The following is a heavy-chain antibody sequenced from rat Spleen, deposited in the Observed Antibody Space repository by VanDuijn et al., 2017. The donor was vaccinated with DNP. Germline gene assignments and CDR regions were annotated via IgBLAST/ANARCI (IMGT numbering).Heavy chain of an antibody. V-gene: IGHV5-31*01. J-gene: IGHJ4*01. D-gene: IGHD4-6*01. CDR1: GFTLNKYW. CDR2: VSLSDGRT. CDR3: ATDFGVGV. Sequence: EVQLVESGGGLVQPGGSLTLSCAASGFTLNKYWMTWIRQAPGKGLEWVASVSLSDGRTYSRDSVKGRFTVSRDNAESTLYLQMDSLRSEDTATYYGATDFGVGVWGQGTSVTVSS.